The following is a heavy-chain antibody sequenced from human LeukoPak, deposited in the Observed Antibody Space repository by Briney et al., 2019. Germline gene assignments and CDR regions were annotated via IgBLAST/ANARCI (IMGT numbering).Heavy chain of an antibody. CDR2: MNPNSGNT. D-gene: IGHD4-17*01. J-gene: IGHJ4*02. CDR1: GYTFTSYD. CDR3: ARDPDDYGIPVG. Sequence: ASVKVSCKASGYTFTSYDINWVRQATGQGLEWMGWMNPNSGNTGYAQKFQGRVTMTRNTSISTAYMELSSLRSEDTAVYYCARDPDDYGIPVGWGQGTLVTVSS. V-gene: IGHV1-8*01.